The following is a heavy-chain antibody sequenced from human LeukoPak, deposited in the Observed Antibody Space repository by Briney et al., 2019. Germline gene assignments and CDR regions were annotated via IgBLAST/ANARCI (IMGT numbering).Heavy chain of an antibody. CDR2: ISSSSSYI. CDR1: GFTFSSYS. J-gene: IGHJ3*02. V-gene: IGHV3-21*04. D-gene: IGHD3-22*01. CDR3: AKSASGYYDSSGYYVPDDAFDI. Sequence: GGSLRLSCAASGFTFSSYSMNWVRQAPGKGLEWVSSISSSSSYIYYADSVKGRFTISRDNSKNTLYLQMNSLRAEDTAVYYCAKSASGYYDSSGYYVPDDAFDIWGQGTMVTVSS.